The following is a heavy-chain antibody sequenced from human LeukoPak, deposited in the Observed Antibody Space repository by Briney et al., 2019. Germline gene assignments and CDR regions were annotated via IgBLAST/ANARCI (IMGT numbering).Heavy chain of an antibody. V-gene: IGHV1-8*01. J-gene: IGHJ5*02. D-gene: IGHD5-12*01. CDR2: MNPNSGNT. Sequence: GSVKVSCKASGYTFTSHDINWVRQATGQGLEWMGWMNPNSGNTGYAQKFQGRVTMTRNISISAVYMELNSLRSEDTAVYYCARVATISRMRNNWFDPWGQGTLVTVSS. CDR1: GYTFTSHD. CDR3: ARVATISRMRNNWFDP.